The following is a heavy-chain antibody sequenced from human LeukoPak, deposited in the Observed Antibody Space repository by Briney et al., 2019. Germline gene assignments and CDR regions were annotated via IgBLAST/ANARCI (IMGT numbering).Heavy chain of an antibody. D-gene: IGHD2/OR15-2a*01. Sequence: GGSLRLSCAASGFTFSNHYMSWVRQAPGKGLEWVADIKQDGGEKYYVDSVKGRFTISRDNAKNSLYLQMNSLRAEDTAVYYCARYYAEYFQHWGQGTLVTVSS. CDR2: IKQDGGEK. CDR3: ARYYAEYFQH. V-gene: IGHV3-7*01. CDR1: GFTFSNHY. J-gene: IGHJ1*01.